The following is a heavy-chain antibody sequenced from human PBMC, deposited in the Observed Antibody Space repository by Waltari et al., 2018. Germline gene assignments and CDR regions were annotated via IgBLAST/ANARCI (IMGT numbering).Heavy chain of an antibody. CDR3: AGGFYTAFRPNWFDP. D-gene: IGHD5-12*01. J-gene: IGHJ5*02. Sequence: QVQLQESGPGLVKPSQTLSLTCTVSGGSISNDDHYWSWIRPPPGKGLEWIGHIYYTGSTHFNPSLKSRLTMSVDTSKNQFSLKVSSVTAADTAIYFCAGGFYTAFRPNWFDPWGQGILVTVSS. CDR2: IYYTGST. CDR1: GGSISNDDHY. V-gene: IGHV4-30-4*01.